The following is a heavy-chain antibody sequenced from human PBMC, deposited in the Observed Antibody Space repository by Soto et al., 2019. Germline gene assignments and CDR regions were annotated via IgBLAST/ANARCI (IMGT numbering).Heavy chain of an antibody. Sequence: QVQLVQSGAEVKKPGSSVKVSCKASGGTFSSYTISWVRQAPGQGLEWMGRIIPILGIANYAQKFQGRVTITADKATSTDFMELSSLRSEDTAVYYCARDSRYCGSVSNGMDVWGQGTTVTVSS. CDR2: IIPILGIA. V-gene: IGHV1-69*08. CDR1: GGTFSSYT. J-gene: IGHJ6*02. D-gene: IGHD3-10*01. CDR3: ARDSRYCGSVSNGMDV.